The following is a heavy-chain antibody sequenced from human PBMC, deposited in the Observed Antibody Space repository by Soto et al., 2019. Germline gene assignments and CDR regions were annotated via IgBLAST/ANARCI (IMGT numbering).Heavy chain of an antibody. D-gene: IGHD5-12*01. Sequence: GASVKVSCKASGGTFSSYTISWVRQAPGQGLEWMGRIIPILGIANYAQKFQGRVTITADKSTSTAYMELSSLRSEDTAVYYCARGGGPSYSGYDSLIGYWGQGTLVTVSS. CDR3: ARGGGPSYSGYDSLIGY. CDR1: GGTFSSYT. V-gene: IGHV1-69*02. J-gene: IGHJ4*02. CDR2: IIPILGIA.